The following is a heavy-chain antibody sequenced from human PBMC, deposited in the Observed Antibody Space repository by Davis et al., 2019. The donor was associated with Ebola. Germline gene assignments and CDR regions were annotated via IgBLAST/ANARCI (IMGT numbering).Heavy chain of an antibody. CDR1: GYDFPIYW. CDR2: IYPADSAT. D-gene: IGHD1-26*01. J-gene: IGHJ3*01. V-gene: IGHV5-51*01. CDR3: AKGAVGGFDV. Sequence: GESLKISCQGSGYDFPIYWIGWVRQMPGKGLEWMGIIYPADSATRYNPSFRGQITISADKSIKTAYLEWSSLEASDNAMYYCAKGAVGGFDVWGQGTLVTVSS.